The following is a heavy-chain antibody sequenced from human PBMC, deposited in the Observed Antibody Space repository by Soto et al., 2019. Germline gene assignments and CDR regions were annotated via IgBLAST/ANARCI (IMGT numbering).Heavy chain of an antibody. CDR1: GGSTSSYY. J-gene: IGHJ4*02. D-gene: IGHD3-22*01. V-gene: IGHV4-59*01. CDR3: MLGSGWKDFDY. CDR2: IYYSGST. Sequence: SETLSLTCTVSGGSTSSYYWSWIRQPPGKGLEWIGYIYYSGSTNYNPSLKSRVTISVDTSKNQFSLKLSSVTAADTAVYYCMLGSGWKDFDYWGQGTLVTVS.